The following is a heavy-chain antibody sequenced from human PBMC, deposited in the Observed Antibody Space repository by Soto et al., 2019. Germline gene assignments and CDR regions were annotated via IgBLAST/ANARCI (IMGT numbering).Heavy chain of an antibody. V-gene: IGHV5-51*01. CDR1: GNSFTTYW. D-gene: IGHD5-18*01. J-gene: IGHJ4*02. CDR3: ARQGYSYGYDS. Sequence: GESLKISCQGSGNSFTTYWIAWVRQMPGKGLEWLGIIYPGDSDTRYSPSFQGQVTISADKSIGTAYLQWSSLRASDTAMYYCARQGYSYGYDSWGLGTLVTVSS. CDR2: IYPGDSDT.